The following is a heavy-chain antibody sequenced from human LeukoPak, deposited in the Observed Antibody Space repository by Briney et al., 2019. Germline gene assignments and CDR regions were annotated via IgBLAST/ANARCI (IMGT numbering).Heavy chain of an antibody. CDR1: GYNFSTNW. Sequence: GESLQISCPGSGYNFSTNWIGWVRQMPGKGLEWMGIIYPGDSDTRYSPSFQGQVTISADKSISTAYLQWSSLKASDTAMYYCVRLLWTSSLNYYFGMHVWGQGTTVTVSS. CDR2: IYPGDSDT. J-gene: IGHJ6*02. V-gene: IGHV5-51*01. D-gene: IGHD3-10*01. CDR3: VRLLWTSSLNYYFGMHV.